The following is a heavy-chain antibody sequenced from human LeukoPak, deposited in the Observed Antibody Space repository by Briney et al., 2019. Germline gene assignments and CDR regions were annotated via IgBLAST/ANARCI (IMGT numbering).Heavy chain of an antibody. V-gene: IGHV3-7*01. CDR3: ARDPNWNREKDMDV. D-gene: IGHD1-1*01. J-gene: IGHJ6*03. Sequence: QAGGSLRLSCAATGFSFSSYWMSWVRQAPGKGLEWVANIKSDGSKTYYVDSVKGRFTISRDNAKNSLSLQMNTMRIEDTAVYYCARDPNWNREKDMDVWGKGTTVTVSS. CDR1: GFSFSSYW. CDR2: IKSDGSKT.